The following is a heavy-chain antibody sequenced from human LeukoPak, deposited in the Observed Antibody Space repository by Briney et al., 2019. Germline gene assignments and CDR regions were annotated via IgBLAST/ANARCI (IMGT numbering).Heavy chain of an antibody. D-gene: IGHD1-26*01. CDR2: IKQDGSEK. CDR1: GFTFSSYW. Sequence: GGSLRLSCAASGFTFSSYWMSWVRQAPGKGLEWVANIKQDGSEKYYVDSVKGRFTISRDNAKNSLYLQMNSLRAEDTAVYYCARGSIVGATTPLGAFDIWGQGTMVTVSS. J-gene: IGHJ3*02. CDR3: ARGSIVGATTPLGAFDI. V-gene: IGHV3-7*01.